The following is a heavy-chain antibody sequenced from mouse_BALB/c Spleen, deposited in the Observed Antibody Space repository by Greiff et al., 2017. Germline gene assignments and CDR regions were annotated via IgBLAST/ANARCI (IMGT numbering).Heavy chain of an antibody. V-gene: IGHV1S81*02. CDR3: ARWARGYFDY. J-gene: IGHJ2*01. CDR2: INPSNGRT. CDR1: GYTFTSYW. Sequence: VQLQQPGAELVKPGASVKLSCKASGYTFTSYWMHWVKQRPGQGLEWIGEINPSNGRTNYNEKFKSKATLTVDKSSSTAYMQLSSLTSEDSAVYYCARWARGYFDYWGQGTTLTVSS.